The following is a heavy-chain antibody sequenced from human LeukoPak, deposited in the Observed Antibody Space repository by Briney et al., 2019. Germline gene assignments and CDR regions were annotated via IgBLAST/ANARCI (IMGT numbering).Heavy chain of an antibody. CDR2: IKQDGSEK. D-gene: IGHD7-27*01. CDR3: ARDQLGYFDY. J-gene: IGHJ4*02. V-gene: IGHV3-7*01. CDR1: GYTFDDYA. Sequence: GGSLRLSCAASGYTFDDYAMHWVRQPPGKGLEWVANIKQDGSEKYYVDSVKGRFTISRDNAKNSLYLQMNSLRAEDTAVYYCARDQLGYFDYWGQGTLVTVSS.